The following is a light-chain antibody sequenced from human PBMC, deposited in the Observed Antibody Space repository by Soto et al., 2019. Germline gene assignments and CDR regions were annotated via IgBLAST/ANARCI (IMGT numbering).Light chain of an antibody. J-gene: IGKJ3*01. Sequence: EIVLTQSPATLSLSPGERATLSCRASQSVSTYLAWYQQKPGQAPRLLINGASNRATGIPVRFTGSGSGTDFTLTINSLETEDFAVYYWQQRTKWPTFGPGTKVDIK. CDR2: GAS. CDR1: QSVSTY. V-gene: IGKV3-11*01. CDR3: QQRTKWPT.